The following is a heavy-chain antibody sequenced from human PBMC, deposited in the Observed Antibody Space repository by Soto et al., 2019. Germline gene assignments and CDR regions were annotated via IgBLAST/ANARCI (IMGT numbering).Heavy chain of an antibody. CDR2: ISSNGGST. V-gene: IGHV3-64D*08. CDR1: GFTFSSYA. J-gene: IGHJ4*02. Sequence: GGSLRLSCSASGFTFSSYAMHWVRQAPGKGLEYVSAISSNGGSTYYADSVKGRFTISRDNSKNTLYLQMSSLRAEDTAVYYSVRFGFDLDYDFWSGYYPGNWGQGTLVTVSS. CDR3: VRFGFDLDYDFWSGYYPGN. D-gene: IGHD3-3*01.